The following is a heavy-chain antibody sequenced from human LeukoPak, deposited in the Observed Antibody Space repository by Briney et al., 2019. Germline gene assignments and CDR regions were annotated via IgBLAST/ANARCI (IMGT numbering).Heavy chain of an antibody. D-gene: IGHD4-17*01. CDR1: GFTFSSYS. CDR2: ISSSSSYI. V-gene: IGHV3-21*01. CDR3: ARDTSPPDYGDYRTHFDY. Sequence: GGSLRLSSAASGFTFSSYSMNWVRQAPGKGLEWVSSISSSSSYIYYADSVKGRFTISRDNAKNSLYLQMNSLRAEDTAVYYCARDTSPPDYGDYRTHFDYWGQGTLVTVSS. J-gene: IGHJ4*02.